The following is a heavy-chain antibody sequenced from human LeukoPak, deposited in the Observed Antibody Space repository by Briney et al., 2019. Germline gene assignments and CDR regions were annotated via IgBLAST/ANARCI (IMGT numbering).Heavy chain of an antibody. Sequence: ASVKVSCKASGGTFSSYAISWVRQAPGQGLEWMGGIIPIFGTANYAQKFQGRVTITTDESTSTAYMELSSLRSEDTAVYYCARKVVWSGYYIDEGVDGFDPWGQGTLVTVSS. J-gene: IGHJ5*02. CDR1: GGTFSSYA. D-gene: IGHD3-3*01. V-gene: IGHV1-69*05. CDR3: ARKVVWSGYYIDEGVDGFDP. CDR2: IIPIFGTA.